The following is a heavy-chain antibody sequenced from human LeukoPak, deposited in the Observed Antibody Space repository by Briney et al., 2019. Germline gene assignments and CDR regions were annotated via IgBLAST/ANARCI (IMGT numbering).Heavy chain of an antibody. CDR2: IKSDGNT. Sequence: GGSLRLSCAASGFTFSSYWMHWVRQAPGKGLVWVSRIKSDGNTNYSDSVKGRFTISRDNAKNTVSLQMNSLRAEDTGVYYCARAPSESGGYYPEYFRHWGQGTLVTVSS. V-gene: IGHV3-74*01. CDR3: ARAPSESGGYYPEYFRH. CDR1: GFTFSSYW. J-gene: IGHJ1*01. D-gene: IGHD3-22*01.